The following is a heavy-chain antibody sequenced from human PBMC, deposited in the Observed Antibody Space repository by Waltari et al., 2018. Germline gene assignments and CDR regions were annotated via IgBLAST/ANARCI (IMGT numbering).Heavy chain of an antibody. D-gene: IGHD1-26*01. CDR1: GFTFRGYE. CDR2: ISSSGSTI. V-gene: IGHV3-48*03. CDR3: ARDKEVGAFDY. J-gene: IGHJ4*02. Sequence: EVQLVESGGGLVQPGGSLRLSCAASGFTFRGYEMNWVRQAPGKGLEWVSYISSSGSTIYYADSVKGRFTISRDNAKNSLYLQMNSLRAEDTAVYYCARDKEVGAFDYWGQGTLVTVSS.